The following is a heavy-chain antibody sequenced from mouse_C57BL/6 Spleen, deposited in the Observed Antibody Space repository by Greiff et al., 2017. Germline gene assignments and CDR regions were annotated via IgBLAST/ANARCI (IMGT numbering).Heavy chain of an antibody. D-gene: IGHD2-4*01. CDR2: ISSGGSYT. V-gene: IGHV5-6*01. Sequence: EVMLVESGGDLVKPGGSLKLSCAASGFTFSSYGMSWVRQTPDKRLEWVATISSGGSYTYYPDSVKGRFTISRDNAKNTLYLQMSSLKSEDTAMYYCARHAAMITPYCFDYWGQGTTLTVSS. CDR1: GFTFSSYG. CDR3: ARHAAMITPYCFDY. J-gene: IGHJ2*01.